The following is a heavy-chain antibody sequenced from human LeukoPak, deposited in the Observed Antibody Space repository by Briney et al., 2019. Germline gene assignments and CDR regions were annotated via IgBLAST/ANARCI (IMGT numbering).Heavy chain of an antibody. CDR3: ARGPLVLRFLEWPIDY. Sequence: PGGSLRLSCAASGFTFSSYSMNWVRQAPGKGLEWVSYISSSSSNIYYADSVKGRFTISRDNAKNSLYLQMNSLGAEDTAVYYCARGPLVLRFLEWPIDYWGQGTLVTVSS. CDR2: ISSSSSNI. D-gene: IGHD3-3*01. V-gene: IGHV3-48*01. J-gene: IGHJ4*02. CDR1: GFTFSSYS.